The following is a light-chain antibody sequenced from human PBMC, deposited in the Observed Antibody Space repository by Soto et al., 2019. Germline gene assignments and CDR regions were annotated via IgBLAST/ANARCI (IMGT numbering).Light chain of an antibody. CDR1: SSDIGAVFD. Sequence: QSVLTQPPSVSGSPGQRVTISCSWISSDIGAVFDVHWYQHLPGTAPKLLIYGNTNRPSGVPGRFSGSKSGTSASLVISGLQAEDEADYYCQSYENSRTGFYVFGTGTKVTVL. V-gene: IGLV1-40*01. CDR3: QSYENSRTGFYV. CDR2: GNT. J-gene: IGLJ1*01.